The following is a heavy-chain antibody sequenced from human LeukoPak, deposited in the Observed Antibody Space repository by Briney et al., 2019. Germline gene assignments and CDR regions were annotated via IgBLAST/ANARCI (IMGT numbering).Heavy chain of an antibody. Sequence: AETLSLTCTVSGASTSAYYWSWIRQPPGKGLEWIGYTYSGGNANYNPSLKSRVTISIDTSENQFSLRLTSVTAADTAVYFCAHSKRGGGYYINAFAVWGQGTLVTISS. D-gene: IGHD1-26*01. CDR3: AHSKRGGGYYINAFAV. CDR2: TYSGGNA. CDR1: GASTSAYY. V-gene: IGHV4-59*01. J-gene: IGHJ3*01.